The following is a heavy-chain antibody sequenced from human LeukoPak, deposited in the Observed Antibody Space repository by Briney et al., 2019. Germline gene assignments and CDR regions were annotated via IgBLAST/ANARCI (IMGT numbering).Heavy chain of an antibody. D-gene: IGHD6-19*01. V-gene: IGHV3-23*01. CDR1: GSAFSVYA. CDR2: INANSGTT. Sequence: GGSLRLSCSASGSAFSVYAMSWLRQPPGKGLEWVSTINANSGTTSYAASVRGRFTISRDNSKNTLYLQLNTLRADDTATYYCAKPISGGLAVTADWFHPWGQGTLVVVSS. CDR3: AKPISGGLAVTADWFHP. J-gene: IGHJ5*01.